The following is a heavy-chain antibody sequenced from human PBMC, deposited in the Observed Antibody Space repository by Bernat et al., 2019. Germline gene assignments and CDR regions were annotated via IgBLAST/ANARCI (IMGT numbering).Heavy chain of an antibody. J-gene: IGHJ3*02. D-gene: IGHD6-19*01. CDR2: ISYDGSNK. CDR1: GFTFSSYA. V-gene: IGHV3-30*01. Sequence: QVQLVESGGGVVQPGRSLRLSCAASGFTFSSYAMHWVRQAPGKGLEWVAVISYDGSNKYYADSVKGRFTISRDNSKNTLYPQMNSLRAEDTAVYYCARVFPVAATGAFDIWGQGTMVTVSS. CDR3: ARVFPVAATGAFDI.